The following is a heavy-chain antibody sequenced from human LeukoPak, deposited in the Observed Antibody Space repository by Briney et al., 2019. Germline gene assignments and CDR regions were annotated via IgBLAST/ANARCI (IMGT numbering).Heavy chain of an antibody. CDR1: GFTFSSYG. D-gene: IGHD3-22*01. CDR2: ISYDGSNK. CDR3: AKDEYYYDSSGPEY. V-gene: IGHV3-30*18. Sequence: PGGSLRLSCAASGFTFSSYGMHWVRQAPGKGLEWVAVISYDGSNKYYADSVKGRFTISRDNSKNTLYLQMNSLRAEDTAVYYCAKDEYYYDSSGPEYWGQGTLVTVSS. J-gene: IGHJ4*02.